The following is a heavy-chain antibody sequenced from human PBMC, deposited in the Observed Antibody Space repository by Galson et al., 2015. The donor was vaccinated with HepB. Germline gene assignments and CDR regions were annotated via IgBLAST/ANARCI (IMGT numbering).Heavy chain of an antibody. J-gene: IGHJ4*02. Sequence: SLRLSCAASGFTFSSYDMHWVRQAPGKGLEWVAVISYDGSNKYYADSVKGRCAISRDNSKNTLYVQMNSLRVDDTAIYYCTRRCSGNYYDYWGQGTLVTVSS. CDR3: TRRCSGNYYDY. V-gene: IGHV3-30*03. CDR2: ISYDGSNK. CDR1: GFTFSSYD. D-gene: IGHD6-19*01.